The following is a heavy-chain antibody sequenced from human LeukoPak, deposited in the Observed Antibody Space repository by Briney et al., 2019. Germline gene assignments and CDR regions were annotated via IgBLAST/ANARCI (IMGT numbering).Heavy chain of an antibody. CDR1: GGSFSGYY. CDR2: INHSGST. J-gene: IGHJ5*02. V-gene: IGHV4-34*01. D-gene: IGHD3-10*01. Sequence: KASETLSLTCAVYGGSFSGYYWSWIRQPPGKGLEWIGEINHSGSTNYNPSLKSRVTISVDTSKNQFSLKLSSVTAADTAVYYCARTRGTMVRGVPPQSSGWFDPWGQGTLVTVSS. CDR3: ARTRGTMVRGVPPQSSGWFDP.